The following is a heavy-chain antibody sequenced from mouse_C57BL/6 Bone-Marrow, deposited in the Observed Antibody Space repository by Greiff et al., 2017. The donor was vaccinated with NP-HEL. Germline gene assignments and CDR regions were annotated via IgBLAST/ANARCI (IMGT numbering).Heavy chain of an antibody. CDR1: GYTFTSYW. CDR2: IDPSDSYT. Sequence: QVQLQQPGAELVMPGASVKLSCKASGYTFTSYWMHWVKQRPGQGLEWIGEIDPSDSYTNYNQKFKGKSTLTVDKSSSTAYVQLSSLTSEDSAVYYCARGYYGSSYFDYWGQGTTLTVSS. J-gene: IGHJ2*01. D-gene: IGHD1-1*01. V-gene: IGHV1-69*01. CDR3: ARGYYGSSYFDY.